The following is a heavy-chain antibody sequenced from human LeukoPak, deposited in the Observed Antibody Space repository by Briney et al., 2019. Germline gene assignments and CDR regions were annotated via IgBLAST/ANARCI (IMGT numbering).Heavy chain of an antibody. Sequence: GSLRLSCAASGFTFSSYWMNWVRQAPGKGLEWVANINQDGSAKYYVDSVKGRFTFSRDNAMNSLFPQMNSLRAEDTAVYYCARDVHGGAFDYWGQGTLVTVSS. D-gene: IGHD4-23*01. CDR2: INQDGSAK. V-gene: IGHV3-7*01. CDR1: GFTFSSYW. J-gene: IGHJ4*02. CDR3: ARDVHGGAFDY.